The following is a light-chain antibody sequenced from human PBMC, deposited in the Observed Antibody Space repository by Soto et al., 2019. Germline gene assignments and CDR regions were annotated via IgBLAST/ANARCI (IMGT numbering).Light chain of an antibody. CDR3: QHYNDWPPTWT. V-gene: IGKV3-15*01. CDR1: QSVSSK. CDR2: GAS. J-gene: IGKJ1*01. Sequence: EIVMTQSPATLSVSPGERATLSCRASQSVSSKLAWYQQKPGQVPRVLIYGASTRATGIPARFSGSGSGTEFTLTISSLQSEDFAVYFCQHYNDWPPTWTFGQVTRVEIK.